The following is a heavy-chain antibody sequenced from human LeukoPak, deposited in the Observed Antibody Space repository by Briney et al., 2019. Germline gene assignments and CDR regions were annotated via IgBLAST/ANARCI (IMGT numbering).Heavy chain of an antibody. D-gene: IGHD2-2*01. Sequence: GESLKISCKGSGYSFTSYWIGWVRQMPGKGLEWMGIIYPGDSDTRCSPSFQGQVTISADKSISTAYLQWSSLKASDTAMYYCARASYAPYDAFDIWGQGTMVTVSS. J-gene: IGHJ3*02. V-gene: IGHV5-51*01. CDR3: ARASYAPYDAFDI. CDR1: GYSFTSYW. CDR2: IYPGDSDT.